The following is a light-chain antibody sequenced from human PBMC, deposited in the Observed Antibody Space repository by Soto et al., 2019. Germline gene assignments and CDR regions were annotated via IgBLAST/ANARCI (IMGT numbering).Light chain of an antibody. J-gene: IGLJ1*01. CDR2: DVN. Sequence: QSVLTQPASVSGSPGQSITISCTRTSSDVGGYNFVSWYQQHPGKAPKLMIYDVNLRPSGVSHRFSGSKSGNTASLTISGLQSEDEAAYYCSSYTSNTLYVFGTGTKLTVL. CDR1: SSDVGGYNF. V-gene: IGLV2-14*03. CDR3: SSYTSNTLYV.